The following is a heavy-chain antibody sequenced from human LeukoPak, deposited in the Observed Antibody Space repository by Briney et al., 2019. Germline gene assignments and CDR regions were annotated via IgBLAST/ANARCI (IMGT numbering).Heavy chain of an antibody. CDR3: ARGQVVVVAATSPNFDY. CDR1: GGSISSSSYY. J-gene: IGHJ4*02. V-gene: IGHV4-39*07. D-gene: IGHD2-15*01. Sequence: PSETLSLTCTVSGGSISSSSYYWGWLRQPPGKGLEWIGSIYYSGSTYYNPSLKSRVTISLDKSKNQFSLKLSSVTAADTALYYCARGQVVVVAATSPNFDYWGQGTLVTVSS. CDR2: IYYSGST.